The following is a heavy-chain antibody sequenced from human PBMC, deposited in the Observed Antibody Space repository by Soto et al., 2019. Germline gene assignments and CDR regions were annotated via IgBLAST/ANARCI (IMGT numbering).Heavy chain of an antibody. CDR1: VCGRIRSSC. J-gene: IGHJ6*01. Sequence: SETLSLTCSLSVCGRIRSSCCSGVRHPPGKTLEWLGEIFYIGSTKYNPSLNSRVTISADQSKNDFSLRLSSVTAADTAVYYCVTNGGVNYY. D-gene: IGHD2-8*01. CDR3: VTNGGVNYY. V-gene: IGHV4-4*02. CDR2: IFYIGST.